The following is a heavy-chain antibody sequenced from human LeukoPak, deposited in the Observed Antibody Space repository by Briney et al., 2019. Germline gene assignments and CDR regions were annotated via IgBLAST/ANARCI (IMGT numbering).Heavy chain of an antibody. CDR1: GFTFSSHW. CDR2: IKQDGSGK. V-gene: IGHV3-7*01. J-gene: IGHJ6*02. Sequence: GGSLRLSCAVSGFTFSSHWMNWVRQAPGKGLEWVANIKQDGSGKYYVDSEKGRFTISRDNAKNSLYLQMNSLRAEDTAVYYCARAMDVWGQGTTVTVSS. CDR3: ARAMDV.